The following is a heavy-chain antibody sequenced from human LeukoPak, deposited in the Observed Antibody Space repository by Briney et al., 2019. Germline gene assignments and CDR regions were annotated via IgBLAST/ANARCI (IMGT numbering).Heavy chain of an antibody. CDR2: ISYDGSNK. V-gene: IGHV3-30*18. CDR3: AKDREGIFGVVIETVFDY. J-gene: IGHJ4*02. Sequence: PGGSLRLSCAASGFTFSSYGMHWVRQAPGKELEWVAVISYDGSNKYYADSVKGRFTISRDNSKNTLYLQMNSLRAEDTAVYYCAKDREGIFGVVIETVFDYWGQGTLVTVSS. D-gene: IGHD3-3*01. CDR1: GFTFSSYG.